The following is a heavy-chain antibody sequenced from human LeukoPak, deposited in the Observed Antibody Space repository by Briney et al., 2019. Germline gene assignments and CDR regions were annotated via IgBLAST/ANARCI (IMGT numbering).Heavy chain of an antibody. J-gene: IGHJ4*02. CDR2: IIPIFGTA. V-gene: IGHV1-69*13. CDR3: ARGDSDYYDSSGYSQFDY. D-gene: IGHD3-22*01. CDR1: GGTFSSYA. Sequence: ASVKVSFTASGGTFSSYAISWVRQAPGQGLEWMGGIIPIFGTANYAQKFQGRVTITADESTSTAYMELSSLRSEDTAVYYCARGDSDYYDSSGYSQFDYWGQGTLVTVSS.